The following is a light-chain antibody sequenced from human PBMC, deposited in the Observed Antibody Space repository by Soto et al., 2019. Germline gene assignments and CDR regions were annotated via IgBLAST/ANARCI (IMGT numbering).Light chain of an antibody. J-gene: IGKJ1*01. V-gene: IGKV3-15*01. Sequence: MTQSPATLSVCAGQSSPLSCRASQCVSTPVPWYHEKPGQAPGLLVYGATTRATGIEGRFSGSAAGTVFTLTSTSLQSEDFGVYFCQQCKDWPTTFGQGTKVDI. CDR3: QQCKDWPTT. CDR2: GAT. CDR1: QCVSTP.